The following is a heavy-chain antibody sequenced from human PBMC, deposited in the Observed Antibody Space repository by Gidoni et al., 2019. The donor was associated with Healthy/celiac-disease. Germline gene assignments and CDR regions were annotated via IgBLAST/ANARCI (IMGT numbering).Heavy chain of an antibody. Sequence: EVQLVQSGAEVKKPGESLKISCKGSGYSFTSYWIGWVSQMPGKGLEWMGIIYPGDSDTRYGPSFQGQVTISADKSISTAYLQWSSLKASDTAMYYCARQYVIGEGGSGFYYYMDVWGKGTTVTVSS. V-gene: IGHV5-51*01. D-gene: IGHD3-10*01. CDR1: GYSFTSYW. CDR3: ARQYVIGEGGSGFYYYMDV. CDR2: IYPGDSDT. J-gene: IGHJ6*03.